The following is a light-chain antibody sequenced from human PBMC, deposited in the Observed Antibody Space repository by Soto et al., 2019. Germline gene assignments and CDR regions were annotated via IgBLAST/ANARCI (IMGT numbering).Light chain of an antibody. CDR2: GAS. Sequence: DIQLTQSPSSLSASVGDRVTITCRASQDISNYLAWYQQKPGKVPNLLMYGASDLRSGVPSPFSGSGSGTDFTLTISSLQPEDVATYYCQKYNSAPWTFGQGNKVEIK. J-gene: IGKJ1*01. V-gene: IGKV1-27*01. CDR3: QKYNSAPWT. CDR1: QDISNY.